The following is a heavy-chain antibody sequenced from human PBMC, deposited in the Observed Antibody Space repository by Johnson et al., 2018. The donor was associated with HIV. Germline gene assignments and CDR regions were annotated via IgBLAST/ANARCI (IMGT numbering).Heavy chain of an antibody. D-gene: IGHD1-26*01. Sequence: QVQLVESGGGVVQPGRSLRLSCADSGFTFSSYAIHWVRQAPGKGLEWVAVISYDGTDKYYADSVKGRFTIFRDNSKNTLYLQMKSLRAEDTAVYYCARGRPRWEPLRGGAFDSWGQGTMVTVSS. J-gene: IGHJ3*02. V-gene: IGHV3-30*04. CDR3: ARGRPRWEPLRGGAFDS. CDR1: GFTFSSYA. CDR2: ISYDGTDK.